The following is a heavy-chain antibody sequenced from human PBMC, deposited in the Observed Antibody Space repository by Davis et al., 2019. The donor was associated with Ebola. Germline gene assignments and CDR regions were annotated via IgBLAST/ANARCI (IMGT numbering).Heavy chain of an antibody. CDR1: VITFSSYT. V-gene: IGHV3-21*06. CDR2: ISISSAFI. CDR3: ARDRPLDFFFGEYYGMDV. J-gene: IGHJ6*02. D-gene: IGHD3-16*01. Sequence: GESLKISCTDSVITFSSYTMTWVRQAPGKGLEWVSSISISSAFIYYADSVKGRFTVSRDNAKNSLSLQMNSLRAEDTAVYYCARDRPLDFFFGEYYGMDVWGQGTTVTVSS.